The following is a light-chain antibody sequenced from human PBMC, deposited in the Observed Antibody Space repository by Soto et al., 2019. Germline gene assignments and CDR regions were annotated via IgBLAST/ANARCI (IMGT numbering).Light chain of an antibody. CDR2: GAS. Sequence: EIVLTQSPGTLSLSPGERATLSCRASQSITSNFLACYQQKPSQATRLLIYGASTRAAGVPDRFSGSGSGTDFTLTITRLEPEDFAVYYCQQYGRSPLMYTFGQGTKLGVK. CDR3: QQYGRSPLMYT. V-gene: IGKV3-20*01. J-gene: IGKJ2*01. CDR1: QSITSNF.